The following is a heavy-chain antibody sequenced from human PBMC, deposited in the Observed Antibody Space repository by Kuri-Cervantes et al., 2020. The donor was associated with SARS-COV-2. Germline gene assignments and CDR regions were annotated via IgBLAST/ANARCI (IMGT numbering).Heavy chain of an antibody. D-gene: IGHD6-19*01. CDR1: GFTFSSYA. CDR3: AKDHSSGVLYFDY. V-gene: IGHV3-64*02. CDR2: ISSNGGST. Sequence: GESLKISCAASGFTFSSYAMHWVRQAPGKGLEYVSAISSNGGSTYYADSVKGRFTISRDNSKNTLYLQMNSLRAEDTAVYYCAKDHSSGVLYFDYWGQGTLVTVSS. J-gene: IGHJ4*02.